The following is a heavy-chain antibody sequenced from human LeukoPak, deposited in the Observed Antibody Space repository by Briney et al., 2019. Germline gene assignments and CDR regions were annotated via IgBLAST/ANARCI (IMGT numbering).Heavy chain of an antibody. J-gene: IGHJ4*02. Sequence: SETLSLTCTVSGGSISSYYWSWIRQPPGKGLEWIGYIYYSGSTNYNPSLKSRVTISVDTSKNQFSLKLSSVTAADTAVYYCARGGRNSNYYGYHDLDYWGQGTLVTVSS. V-gene: IGHV4-59*01. CDR3: ARGGRNSNYYGYHDLDY. D-gene: IGHD3-10*01. CDR1: GGSISSYY. CDR2: IYYSGST.